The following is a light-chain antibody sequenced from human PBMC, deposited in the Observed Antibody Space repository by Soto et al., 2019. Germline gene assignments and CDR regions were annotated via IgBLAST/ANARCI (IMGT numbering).Light chain of an antibody. Sequence: DIQMTQSPSTLSASVGDRVTITCRASQSVSGWLAWYQQKPGKAPKLLIYDASSLQTGVPSRFSGSGSGTEFTLTISSLQPDDFATYYCQHYNSNPWTFGQGTKVDIK. CDR1: QSVSGW. V-gene: IGKV1-5*01. J-gene: IGKJ1*01. CDR3: QHYNSNPWT. CDR2: DAS.